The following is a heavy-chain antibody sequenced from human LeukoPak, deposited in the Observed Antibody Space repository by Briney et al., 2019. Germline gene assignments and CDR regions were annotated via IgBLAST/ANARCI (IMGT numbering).Heavy chain of an antibody. CDR1: GFTFSYYG. J-gene: IGHJ4*02. CDR3: ARDLGTTNYYFDY. V-gene: IGHV3-33*01. Sequence: PGRSLRLSCAASGFTFSYYGFHWVRQAPDKGLEWMALIWYDGSNKYYADSVKGRFTISRDNSKNTLYLQMNSLRAEDTAVYYCARDLGTTNYYFDYWGQGTLVTVSS. CDR2: IWYDGSNK. D-gene: IGHD1-26*01.